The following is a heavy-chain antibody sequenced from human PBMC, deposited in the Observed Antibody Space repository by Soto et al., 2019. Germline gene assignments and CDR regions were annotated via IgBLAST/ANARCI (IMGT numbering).Heavy chain of an antibody. V-gene: IGHV1-69*01. D-gene: IGHD5-18*01. J-gene: IGHJ5*02. CDR1: GGNFSSYA. Sequence: QVQLVQSGAEVKKPWSSVKVSCKASGGNFSSYAISWVRQAPGQGLEWIGGIIPIFGTANYAQKFQGRVTITADESTSTAYMELSSLRSEDTAVYYCARALGVDTAMVRDNWFDPWGQGTLVTVSS. CDR3: ARALGVDTAMVRDNWFDP. CDR2: IIPIFGTA.